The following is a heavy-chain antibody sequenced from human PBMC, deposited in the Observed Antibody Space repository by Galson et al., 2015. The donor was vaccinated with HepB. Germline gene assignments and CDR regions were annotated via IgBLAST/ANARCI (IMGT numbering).Heavy chain of an antibody. Sequence: SLRLSCAASGFTFSGSATHWVRQASGKGLEWVGRIRSKANSYATAYAASVKGRFTISRDDSKNTAYLQMNSLKTEDTAVYYCTRQLGAYDSSGNTFDYWGQGTLVTVSS. J-gene: IGHJ4*02. CDR1: GFTFSGSA. V-gene: IGHV3-73*01. CDR2: IRSKANSYAT. D-gene: IGHD3-22*01. CDR3: TRQLGAYDSSGNTFDY.